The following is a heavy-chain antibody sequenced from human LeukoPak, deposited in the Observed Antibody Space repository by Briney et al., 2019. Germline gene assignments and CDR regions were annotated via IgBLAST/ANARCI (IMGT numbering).Heavy chain of an antibody. D-gene: IGHD6-13*01. CDR1: GYTFTSYG. J-gene: IGHJ6*03. Sequence: SVKVSCKASGYTFTSYGISWVRPAPGQGLEWMGGIIPIFGTANYAQKFQGRVTITTDESTSTAYMELSSLRSEDTAVYYCARGGLAAARYYYYMDVWGKGTTVTVSS. CDR3: ARGGLAAARYYYYMDV. V-gene: IGHV1-69*05. CDR2: IIPIFGTA.